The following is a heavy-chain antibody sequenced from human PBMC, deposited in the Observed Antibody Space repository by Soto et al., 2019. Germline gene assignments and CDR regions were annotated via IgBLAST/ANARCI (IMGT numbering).Heavy chain of an antibody. D-gene: IGHD3-10*01. CDR1: GFTFSRYG. CDR3: ANDNYGSSYYCYGMDV. J-gene: IGHJ6*02. Sequence: QVQLVESGGGVVQPGRSLRLSCAASGFTFSRYGMHWVRQAPGKGLEWVAAISYDGSNKYYADSVKGRFTISRDNSKNTVYLQMNSLRAEDTAVYHCANDNYGSSYYCYGMDVWGQGTTVTVSS. CDR2: ISYDGSNK. V-gene: IGHV3-30*18.